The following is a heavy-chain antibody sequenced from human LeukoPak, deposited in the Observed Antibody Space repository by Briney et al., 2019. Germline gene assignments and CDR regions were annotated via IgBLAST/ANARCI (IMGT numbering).Heavy chain of an antibody. Sequence: ASVKVSCKASGGTFSSYAISWVRQAPGQGLEWMGGIIPIFGTANYAQKFQGRVTITADKSTSTAYMELSSLRSEDTAIYYCAKNIRQLGNYYYYMDVWGKGTTVTVSS. J-gene: IGHJ6*03. CDR3: AKNIRQLGNYYYYMDV. CDR2: IIPIFGTA. V-gene: IGHV1-69*06. CDR1: GGTFSSYA. D-gene: IGHD1-1*01.